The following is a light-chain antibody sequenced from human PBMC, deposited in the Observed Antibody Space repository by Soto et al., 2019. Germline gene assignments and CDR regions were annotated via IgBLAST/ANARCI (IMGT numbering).Light chain of an antibody. CDR1: QTVSSW. CDR2: QAA. Sequence: DIQMTQSPSTLSASVGDRVTITCRASQTVSSWLAWDQQKPGKAPRLRVYQAATLGTGVPSTFSGTPSATAFPLTIAGLQPDDFATYYCQHYNSYPLTFGGGTKVDI. V-gene: IGKV1-5*03. CDR3: QHYNSYPLT. J-gene: IGKJ4*01.